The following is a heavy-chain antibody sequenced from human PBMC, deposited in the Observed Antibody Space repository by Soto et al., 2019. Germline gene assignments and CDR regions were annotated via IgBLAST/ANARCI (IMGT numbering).Heavy chain of an antibody. D-gene: IGHD2-2*01. J-gene: IGHJ6*02. V-gene: IGHV3-23*01. CDR1: GFTFSSYA. CDR3: AKNGCSSTSCHYYYYYGMDV. Sequence: PGGSLRLSCAASGFTFSSYAMSWVRQAPGKGLEWVSAISGSGGSTYYADSVKGRFTISRDNSKNTLYLQMNSLRAEDTAVYYCAKNGCSSTSCHYYYYYGMDVWGQGTTVTVSS. CDR2: ISGSGGST.